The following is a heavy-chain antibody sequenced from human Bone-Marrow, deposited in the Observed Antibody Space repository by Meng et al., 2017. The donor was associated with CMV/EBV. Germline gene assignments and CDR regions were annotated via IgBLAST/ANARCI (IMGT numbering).Heavy chain of an antibody. J-gene: IGHJ3*02. CDR2: MNPNSGNT. CDR1: GYTFTGYY. V-gene: IGHV1-8*03. CDR3: ARGYGNYDFWSGYSLHENAFDI. Sequence: ASVKVSCKASGYTFTGYYMHWVRQATGQGLEWMGWMNPNSGNTGYAQKFQGRVTITRNTSISTAYMELSSLRSEDTAVYYCARGYGNYDFWSGYSLHENAFDIWGQGTMVTVSS. D-gene: IGHD3-3*01.